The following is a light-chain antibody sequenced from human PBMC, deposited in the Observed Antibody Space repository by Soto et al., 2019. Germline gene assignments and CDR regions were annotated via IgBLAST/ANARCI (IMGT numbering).Light chain of an antibody. V-gene: IGKV3-20*01. J-gene: IGKJ4*01. Sequence: IVLTQSPGPLSLSRGERATLSCRASQSVSSNYLAWYQQKPGQAPRLLIFGASSRATGIPDRFSGSGSGTDFTLIISRLEPEDFAVYYCQQYGSSVLTFGGGTKVDIK. CDR3: QQYGSSVLT. CDR2: GAS. CDR1: QSVSSNY.